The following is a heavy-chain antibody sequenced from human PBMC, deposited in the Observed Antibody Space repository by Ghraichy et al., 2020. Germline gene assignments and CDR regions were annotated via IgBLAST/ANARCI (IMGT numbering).Heavy chain of an antibody. CDR2: ISSSSSTI. V-gene: IGHV3-48*01. CDR1: GFTFSSYS. D-gene: IGHD3-10*01. CDR3: AREGILWFGTNSQRGPAFDY. Sequence: GGSLRLSCAASGFTFSSYSMNWVRQAPGKGLEWVSYISSSSSTIYYADSVKGRFTISRDNAKNSLYLQMNSLRAEDTAVYYCAREGILWFGTNSQRGPAFDYWGQGTLVTVSS. J-gene: IGHJ4*02.